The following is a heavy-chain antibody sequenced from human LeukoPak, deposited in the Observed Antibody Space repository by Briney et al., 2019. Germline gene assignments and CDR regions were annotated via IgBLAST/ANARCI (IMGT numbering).Heavy chain of an antibody. V-gene: IGHV4-39*07. CDR1: GGSISSSSYY. J-gene: IGHJ6*03. Sequence: SETLSLTCTVSGGSISSSSYYWGWIRQPPGKGLEWIGSIYYSGSTYYNPSLKSRVTISVDTSKNQFSLKLSSVTAADTAVYYCARDYYDSSGYYWSYYYYMDVWGKGTTVTISS. D-gene: IGHD3-22*01. CDR2: IYYSGST. CDR3: ARDYYDSSGYYWSYYYYMDV.